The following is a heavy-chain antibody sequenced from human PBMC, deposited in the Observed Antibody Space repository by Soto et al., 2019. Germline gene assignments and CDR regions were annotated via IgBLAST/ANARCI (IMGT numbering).Heavy chain of an antibody. D-gene: IGHD6-19*01. Sequence: QVQLVQSGAEVKKPGASVKVSCKASGYTFTSYDINWVRQATGQGLEWMGWMNPNSGNTGYAQKFQGRVTMTRNTSISTAYMELSSLRSEDTAVYYCARQRPYSSGWNNDAFDIWGQGTMVTVSS. CDR3: ARQRPYSSGWNNDAFDI. CDR2: MNPNSGNT. CDR1: GYTFTSYD. V-gene: IGHV1-8*01. J-gene: IGHJ3*02.